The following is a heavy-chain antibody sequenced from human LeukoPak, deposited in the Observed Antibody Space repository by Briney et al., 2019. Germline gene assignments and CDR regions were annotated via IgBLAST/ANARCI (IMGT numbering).Heavy chain of an antibody. CDR2: IYSGGST. J-gene: IGHJ4*02. D-gene: IGHD3-10*01. CDR1: GFTVSSNY. CDR3: AKMGVGVRGATRDY. V-gene: IGHV3-66*01. Sequence: GGSLRLSCAASGFTVSSNYMSWVRQAPGKGLEWVSVIYSGGSTYYADSVRGRFTISRDNSKNTLYLQMNSLRAEDTAVYYCAKMGVGVRGATRDYWGQGTLVTVSS.